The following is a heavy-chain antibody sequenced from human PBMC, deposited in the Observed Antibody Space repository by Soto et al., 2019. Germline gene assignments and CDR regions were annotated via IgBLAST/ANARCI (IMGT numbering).Heavy chain of an antibody. CDR1: GGSISSNKW. V-gene: IGHV4-4*02. D-gene: IGHD2-2*01. CDR2: IYHSGST. CDR3: ARDDHIVVVPTSLGAMDV. J-gene: IGHJ6*01. Sequence: ASETLSLTCAVYGGSISSNKWWSWVRQPPGKGLEWIGEIYHSGSTNYSPSLKSRVTISLDKSKNQFSLKLTSVTAADSAVYYCARDDHIVVVPTSLGAMDVWGQGTTVTVSS.